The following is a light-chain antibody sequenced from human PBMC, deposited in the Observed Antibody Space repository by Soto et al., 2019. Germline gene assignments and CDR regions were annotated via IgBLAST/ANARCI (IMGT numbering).Light chain of an antibody. J-gene: IGKJ1*01. CDR1: QTAGPSF. V-gene: IGKV3-20*01. CDR2: RTS. CDR3: HHYARSLWT. Sequence: ENVLTQSPGILSLSPGERATLSCRAGQTAGPSFCAWYQQKPGQAPRLLIYRTSTRASGTPDRFSGRGSGTDFTRTISSLEPEDFAVYYCHHYARSLWTFGQGTRVEIK.